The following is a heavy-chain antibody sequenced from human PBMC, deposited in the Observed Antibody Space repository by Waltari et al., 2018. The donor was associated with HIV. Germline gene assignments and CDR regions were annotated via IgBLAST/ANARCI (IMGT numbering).Heavy chain of an antibody. J-gene: IGHJ4*02. CDR1: GFTFKIAW. D-gene: IGHD1-26*01. CDR2: IKSKSDGETG. Sequence: EVQLVESGGGLVKPGGSLRLSCVGSGFTFKIAWINWVRQAPGKGLGWVGRIKSKSDGETGDYGDPGRGRFSISRDESQNTVFLQMNSLKTEDTAVYYCTRKAFSGSYYDSWGQGALVTVSS. V-gene: IGHV3-15*01. CDR3: TRKAFSGSYYDS.